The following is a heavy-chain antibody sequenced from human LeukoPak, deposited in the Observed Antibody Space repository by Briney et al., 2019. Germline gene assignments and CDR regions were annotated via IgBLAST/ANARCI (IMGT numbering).Heavy chain of an antibody. CDR1: GFTFSSYA. V-gene: IGHV3-48*01. J-gene: IGHJ6*02. Sequence: PGGSLRLSCAASGFTFSSYALHWVRQAPGKGLEWVSYISSTSTIYYADSVKGRFTISRDNAKNSLYLQMSSLRAEDTAVYYCARLTTGTFPWYYYGMDVWGQGTTVTVSS. D-gene: IGHD1-1*01. CDR3: ARLTTGTFPWYYYGMDV. CDR2: ISSTSTI.